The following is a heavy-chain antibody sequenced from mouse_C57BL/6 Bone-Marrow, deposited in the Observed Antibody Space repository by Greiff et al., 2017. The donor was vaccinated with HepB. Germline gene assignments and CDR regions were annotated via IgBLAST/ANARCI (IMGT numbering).Heavy chain of an antibody. J-gene: IGHJ3*01. D-gene: IGHD1-1*01. V-gene: IGHV5-6*01. CDR1: GFTFSSYG. Sequence: EVQLVESGGDLVKPGGSLKLSCAASGFTFSSYGMSWVRQTPDKRLEWVATISSGGSYTYYPDSVKGRSTFSRDKAKNTLYLQMSSLKSEDTAMYYCARHYCGSSPWFAYWGQGTLVTVSA. CDR2: ISSGGSYT. CDR3: ARHYCGSSPWFAY.